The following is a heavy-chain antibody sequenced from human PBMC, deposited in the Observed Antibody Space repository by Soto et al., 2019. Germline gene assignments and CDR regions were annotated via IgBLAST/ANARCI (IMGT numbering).Heavy chain of an antibody. D-gene: IGHD3-9*01. CDR2: ISSSSSTI. Sequence: GGSLRLSCAASGFTFSSYSMNWVRQAPGKGLEWVSYISSSSSTIYYADSVKGRFTISRDNAKNSLYLQMNSLRDEDTAVYYCARDKEKGTIYYGMDVWGQGTTVTVSS. CDR3: ARDKEKGTIYYGMDV. CDR1: GFTFSSYS. V-gene: IGHV3-48*02. J-gene: IGHJ6*02.